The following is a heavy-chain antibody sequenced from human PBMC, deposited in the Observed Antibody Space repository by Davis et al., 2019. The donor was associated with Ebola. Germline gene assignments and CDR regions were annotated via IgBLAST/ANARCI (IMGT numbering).Heavy chain of an antibody. CDR2: INHSGST. CDR3: ARVATYYDFWSGTGDMMDV. D-gene: IGHD3-3*01. J-gene: IGHJ6*02. Sequence: PSETLSLTCAVYGGSFSGYYWSWIRQPPGKGLAWIGEINHSGSTNYNPSLKSRVTISVDTSKNQFSLKLSSVTAADTAVYYCARVATYYDFWSGTGDMMDVWGQGTTVTVSS. CDR1: GGSFSGYY. V-gene: IGHV4-34*01.